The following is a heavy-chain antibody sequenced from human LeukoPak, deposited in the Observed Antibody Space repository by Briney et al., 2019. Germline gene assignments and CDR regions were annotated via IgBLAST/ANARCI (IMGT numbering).Heavy chain of an antibody. D-gene: IGHD3-3*01. CDR1: GFTFTGYY. Sequence: GASVKVSCKASGFTFTGYYMHWVRQAPGQGLEWMGWINPNSGGTNYAQKFQGWVTMTRDTSISTAYMELSRLRSDDTAVYYCARGPIDYDFWSGNFDYWGQGTLVTVSS. CDR2: INPNSGGT. J-gene: IGHJ4*02. V-gene: IGHV1-2*04. CDR3: ARGPIDYDFWSGNFDY.